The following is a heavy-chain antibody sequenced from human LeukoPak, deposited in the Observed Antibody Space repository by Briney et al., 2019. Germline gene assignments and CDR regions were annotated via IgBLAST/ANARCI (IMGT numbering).Heavy chain of an antibody. J-gene: IGHJ3*02. CDR3: ARVNYGGNSEAFDI. CDR2: ISYSGST. CDR1: GDSIINYY. Sequence: SETLSLTCTVSGDSIINYYWSWIRQPPGKGLEWIGYISYSGSTNYSPSLKSRVTISVDTSKNQFSLRLSSVTAADTAVYYCARVNYGGNSEAFDIWGQGTMVTVSS. V-gene: IGHV4-59*12. D-gene: IGHD4-23*01.